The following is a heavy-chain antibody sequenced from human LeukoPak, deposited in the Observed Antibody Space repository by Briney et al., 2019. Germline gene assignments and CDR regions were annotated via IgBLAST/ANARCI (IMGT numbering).Heavy chain of an antibody. J-gene: IGHJ5*02. V-gene: IGHV4-34*01. CDR2: INHSGST. CDR1: GGSFSGYY. CDR3: AREKQWLLVRRGWFDP. Sequence: PSETLSLTCAVYGGSFSGYYWSWIRQPPGKGLEWIGEINHSGSTNYNPSLKSRVTMSVDTSKNQFSLKLSSVTAADTAVYYCAREKQWLLVRRGWFDPWGQGTLVTVSS. D-gene: IGHD6-19*01.